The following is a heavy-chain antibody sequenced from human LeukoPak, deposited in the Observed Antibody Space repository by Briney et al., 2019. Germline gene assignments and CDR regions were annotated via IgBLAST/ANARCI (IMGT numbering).Heavy chain of an antibody. D-gene: IGHD3-3*01. CDR2: ISGSGGST. CDR1: GFTVSSNY. V-gene: IGHV3-23*01. J-gene: IGHJ4*02. Sequence: GGSLRLSCAASGFTVSSNYMSWVRQAPGKGLEWVSAISGSGGSTYYADSVKGRFTISRDNSKNTLYLQMNSLRAEDTAVYYCAKALSYYDFWSGYYNGGFDYWGQGTLVTVSS. CDR3: AKALSYYDFWSGYYNGGFDY.